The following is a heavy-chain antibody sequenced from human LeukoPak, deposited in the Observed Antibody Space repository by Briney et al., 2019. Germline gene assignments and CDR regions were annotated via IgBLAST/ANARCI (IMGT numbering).Heavy chain of an antibody. CDR1: GGSVSSGSYY. D-gene: IGHD5-18*01. J-gene: IGHJ4*02. V-gene: IGHV4-61*01. Sequence: SETLSLTCTVSGGSVSSGSYYWSWIRQPPGKGLEWIGYIYYSGSTNYNPSLKSRVTISVDTSKNQFSLKLSSVTAADTAVYYSARDQTDTALDYWGQGTLVTVSS. CDR2: IYYSGST. CDR3: ARDQTDTALDY.